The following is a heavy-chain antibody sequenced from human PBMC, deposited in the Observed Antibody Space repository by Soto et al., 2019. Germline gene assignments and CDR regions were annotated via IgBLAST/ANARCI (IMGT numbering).Heavy chain of an antibody. D-gene: IGHD2-8*01. CDR2: TYYRSKWYT. J-gene: IGHJ5*01. CDR1: GDSVSSNSAV. V-gene: IGHV6-1*01. CDR3: VRLIGNSWLDS. Sequence: QVQLQQSGPGLVKPSQTLSLTCAISGDSVSSNSAVWNWIRQSPSRGLEWLGRTYYRSKWYTDYTVSVKXRXTXTXXISNNQVSLPLNSVTPDATAVYYCVRLIGNSWLDSWGQGTLVTVPS.